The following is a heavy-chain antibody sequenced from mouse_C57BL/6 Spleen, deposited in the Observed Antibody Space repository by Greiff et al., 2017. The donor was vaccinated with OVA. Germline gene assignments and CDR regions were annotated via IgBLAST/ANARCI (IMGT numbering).Heavy chain of an antibody. D-gene: IGHD4-1*01. J-gene: IGHJ2*01. CDR1: GYTFTSYW. CDR2: INPSSGYT. CDR3: AVPGTDLYFDY. V-gene: IGHV1-7*01. Sequence: QVQLKESGAELAKPGASVKLSCKASGYTFTSYWMHWVKQRPGQGLEWIGYINPSSGYTKYKQKFKDKATLTADKSSSTAYMQLSSLTYEDAAVYYCAVPGTDLYFDYWGQGTTLTVSS.